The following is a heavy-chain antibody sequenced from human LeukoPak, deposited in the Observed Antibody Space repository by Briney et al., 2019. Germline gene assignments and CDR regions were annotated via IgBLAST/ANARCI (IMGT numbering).Heavy chain of an antibody. CDR3: AKDITPIYYYYYGMDV. D-gene: IGHD3-16*01. Sequence: GGSLRLSCAASGFTFDDYAMHWVRQAPGKGLEWVSGISWNSGSIGYADSVKGRFTTSRDNAKNSLYLQMNSLRAEDTALYYCAKDITPIYYYYYGMDVWGQGTTVTVSS. V-gene: IGHV3-9*01. CDR2: ISWNSGSI. CDR1: GFTFDDYA. J-gene: IGHJ6*02.